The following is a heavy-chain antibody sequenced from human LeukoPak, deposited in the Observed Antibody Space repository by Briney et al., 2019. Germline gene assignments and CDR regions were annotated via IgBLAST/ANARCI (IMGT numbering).Heavy chain of an antibody. D-gene: IGHD6-6*01. V-gene: IGHV3-20*04. J-gene: IGHJ6*03. CDR3: ARAYSSSSKNRHYYYYMDV. Sequence: GGSLRLSCAASGFTFDDYGMSWVRQAPGKGLEWVSGINWNGGSTGYADSVKGRLTISRDNAKNSLYLQMNSLRAEDTALYYCARAYSSSSKNRHYYYYMDVWGKGTTVTVSS. CDR2: INWNGGST. CDR1: GFTFDDYG.